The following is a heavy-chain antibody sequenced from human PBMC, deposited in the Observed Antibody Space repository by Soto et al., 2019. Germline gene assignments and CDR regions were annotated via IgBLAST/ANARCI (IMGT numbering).Heavy chain of an antibody. CDR2: IYHSGST. V-gene: IGHV4-4*02. CDR1: GDSISSSNW. J-gene: IGHJ2*01. Sequence: QVQLQESGPGLVKPSGTLSLTCAVSGDSISSSNWWSWVRQTPGKGLEWIGEIYHSGSTNYNPSLKSRLTISVDKSKNEFSLKLSSVTAADTAVYYCARVGLPWTAVTGTAVEYFDLWGRGTLVTVSS. CDR3: ARVGLPWTAVTGTAVEYFDL. D-gene: IGHD6-19*01.